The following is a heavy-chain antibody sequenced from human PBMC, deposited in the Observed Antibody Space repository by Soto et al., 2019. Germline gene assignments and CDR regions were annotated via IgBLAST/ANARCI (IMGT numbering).Heavy chain of an antibody. CDR2: IYSGGST. V-gene: IGHV3-66*01. D-gene: IGHD3-22*01. CDR3: ARNFYDSSGYGTNWFDP. CDR1: GFTVSSNY. J-gene: IGHJ5*02. Sequence: EVQLVESGGGLVQPGGSLRLSCAASGFTVSSNYMSWVRQAPGKGLEWVSVIYSGGSTYYADSVKGRFTISRDNSKNTLYLQMNSLRAEDTAVYYCARNFYDSSGYGTNWFDPWGQGTLVTVSS.